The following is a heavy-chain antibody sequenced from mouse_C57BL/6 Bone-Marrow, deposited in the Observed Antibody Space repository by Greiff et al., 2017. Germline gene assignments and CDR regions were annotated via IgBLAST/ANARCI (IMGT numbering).Heavy chain of an antibody. CDR3: ARLGYYGSSRWYFDV. V-gene: IGHV1-54*01. CDR1: GYAFTNYL. CDR2: INPGSGGT. D-gene: IGHD1-1*01. Sequence: VQLQQSGAELVRPGTSVKVSCKASGYAFTNYLIEWVKQRPGQGLEWIGVINPGSGGTNYNEKFKGKATLTADKSSSTAYMQLSSLTSEDSAVYFCARLGYYGSSRWYFDVWGTGTTVTVSS. J-gene: IGHJ1*03.